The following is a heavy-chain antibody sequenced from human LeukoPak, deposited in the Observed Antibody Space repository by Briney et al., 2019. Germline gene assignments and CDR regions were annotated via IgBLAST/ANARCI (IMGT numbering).Heavy chain of an antibody. D-gene: IGHD3-22*01. CDR3: AKDTGGDYYDSSGYYYVGAFDI. Sequence: GRSLRLSCAASGFTFDDYAMHWVRQAPGKGLEWVSGISWNSGSIGYADSVKGRFTISRDNAKNSLYLQMNSLRAEDTALYYCAKDTGGDYYDSSGYYYVGAFDIWGQGTMVTVSS. J-gene: IGHJ3*02. CDR2: ISWNSGSI. V-gene: IGHV3-9*01. CDR1: GFTFDDYA.